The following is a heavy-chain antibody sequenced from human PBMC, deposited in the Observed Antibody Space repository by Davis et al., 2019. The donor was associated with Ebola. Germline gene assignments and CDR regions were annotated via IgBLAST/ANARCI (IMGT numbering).Heavy chain of an antibody. Sequence: LSLTCAASGFTFSSYSMNWVRQAPGKGLEWVSYISSSSSTKYYADSVKGRFTISRDNAKNTLYLQMNSLRAEDTAVYYCASTSSGWHHFDYWGQGTLVTVSS. CDR3: ASTSSGWHHFDY. J-gene: IGHJ4*02. CDR1: GFTFSSYS. V-gene: IGHV3-48*04. CDR2: ISSSSSTK. D-gene: IGHD6-19*01.